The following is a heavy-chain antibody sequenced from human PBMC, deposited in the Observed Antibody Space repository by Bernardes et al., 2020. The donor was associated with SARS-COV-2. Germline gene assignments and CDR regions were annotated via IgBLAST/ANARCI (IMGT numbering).Heavy chain of an antibody. V-gene: IGHV1-18*01. CDR2: ISAYNGNT. J-gene: IGHJ6*02. CDR1: GYTFTSYG. CDR3: AREPDVLRFLEWPNYGMDV. D-gene: IGHD3-3*01. Sequence: ASVKVSCKASGYTFTSYGISWVRQAPGQGLEWMGWISAYNGNTNYAQKLQGRVTMTTDTSTSTAYMELRSLRSDDTAVYYCAREPDVLRFLEWPNYGMDVWGQGTTVTVSS.